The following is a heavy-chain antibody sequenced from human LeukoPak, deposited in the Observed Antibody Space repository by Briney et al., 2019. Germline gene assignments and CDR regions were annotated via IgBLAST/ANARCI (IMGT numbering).Heavy chain of an antibody. V-gene: IGHV3-21*01. Sequence: PGRSLRLSCAASGFTFSSYGMHWVRQAPGKGLEWVSSISSSSSYIYYADSVKGRFTISRDNAKNSLYLQMNSLRAEDTAVYYCARRGIAAAVDYWGQGTLVTVSS. D-gene: IGHD6-13*01. CDR2: ISSSSSYI. CDR1: GFTFSSYG. J-gene: IGHJ4*02. CDR3: ARRGIAAAVDY.